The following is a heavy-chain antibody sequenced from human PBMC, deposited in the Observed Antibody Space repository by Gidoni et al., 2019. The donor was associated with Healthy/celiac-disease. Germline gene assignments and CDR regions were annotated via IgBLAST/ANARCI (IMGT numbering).Heavy chain of an antibody. CDR1: GFTFSSYG. V-gene: IGHV3-33*01. CDR2: IWYDGSNK. J-gene: IGHJ4*02. D-gene: IGHD1-26*01. Sequence: QVQLVESGGGVVQPGRSLRLSCAASGFTFSSYGMHWVRQAPGKGLEWVAVIWYDGSNKYYADSVKGRFTISRDNSKNTLYLQMNSLRAEDTAVYYCARDRDGTGPRGGYFDYWGQGTLVTVSS. CDR3: ARDRDGTGPRGGYFDY.